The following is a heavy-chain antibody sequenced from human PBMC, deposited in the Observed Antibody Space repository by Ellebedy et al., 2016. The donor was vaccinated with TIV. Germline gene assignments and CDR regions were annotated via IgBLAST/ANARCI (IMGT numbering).Heavy chain of an antibody. CDR2: MRDEGSEK. Sequence: GESLKISCAASGFSFRSYWMSWVRQAPGKGLEWVANMRDEGSEKYYVDSVKGRFTISRDNAKNSLYLQMNSLRAEDTAVYYCASDGSYGDFLSPTHAFETWGQGTMVAVSS. V-gene: IGHV3-7*01. CDR3: ASDGSYGDFLSPTHAFET. J-gene: IGHJ3*02. D-gene: IGHD4-17*01. CDR1: GFSFRSYW.